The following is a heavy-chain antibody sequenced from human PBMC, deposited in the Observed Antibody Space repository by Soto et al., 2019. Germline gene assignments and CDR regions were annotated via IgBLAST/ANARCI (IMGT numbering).Heavy chain of an antibody. V-gene: IGHV4-59*08. J-gene: IGHJ4*02. CDR3: ARQEIMITVGGLTYYFDY. CDR2: IYYSGST. CDR1: GGSISSYY. D-gene: IGHD3-16*01. Sequence: SETLSLTCTVSGGSISSYYWSWIRQPPGKGLEWIGYIYYSGSTNYNPSLKSRVTISVDTSKNQFSLKLSSVTAADTAVYYCARQEIMITVGGLTYYFDYWGQGTLVTVSS.